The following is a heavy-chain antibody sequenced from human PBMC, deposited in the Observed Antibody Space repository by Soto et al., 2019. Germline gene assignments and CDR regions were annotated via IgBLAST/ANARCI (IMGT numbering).Heavy chain of an antibody. CDR2: IXXXTXYX. CDR3: ARESEDLTSNFDY. V-gene: IGHV3-21*06. Sequence: GGSLRLSCAASGFTFTRYSMNWVRQAPGKGLEWXSSIXXXTXYXXXGXXXXGRFTISRDNAKNSLYLEMNSLRAEDTAVYYRARESEDLTSNFDYWGQGTLVTVSS. J-gene: IGHJ4*02. CDR1: GFTFTRYS.